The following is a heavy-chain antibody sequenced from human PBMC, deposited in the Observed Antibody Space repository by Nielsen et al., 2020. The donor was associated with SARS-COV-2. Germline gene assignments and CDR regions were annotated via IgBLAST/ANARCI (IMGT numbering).Heavy chain of an antibody. J-gene: IGHJ3*02. V-gene: IGHV3-30*03. CDR3: ARGPIRRLKGAFDI. CDR1: GFTFSSYG. Sequence: GESLKISCAASGFTFSSYGMHWVRQAPGKGLEWVAVISYDGSNKYYADSVKGRFTISRDNSKNTLYLQMNSLRAEDTAVYYCARGPIRRLKGAFDIWGQGTMVTVSS. CDR2: ISYDGSNK. D-gene: IGHD3-16*01.